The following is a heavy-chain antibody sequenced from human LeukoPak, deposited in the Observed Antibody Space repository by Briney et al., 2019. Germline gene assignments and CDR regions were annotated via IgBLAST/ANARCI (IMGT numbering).Heavy chain of an antibody. D-gene: IGHD3-16*01. CDR2: ISYSGST. J-gene: IGHJ4*02. CDR1: GGSISSYY. V-gene: IGHV4-59*01. Sequence: PSETLSLTSTVSGGSISSYYWSWIRQPPGKGLEWIACISYSGSTKYNPSLKSRVTISVDTSKNQLSLKLSSVTAAGTAVYYCAREPPTYYDYVWGTGPFDYWGQGTLVTVSS. CDR3: AREPPTYYDYVWGTGPFDY.